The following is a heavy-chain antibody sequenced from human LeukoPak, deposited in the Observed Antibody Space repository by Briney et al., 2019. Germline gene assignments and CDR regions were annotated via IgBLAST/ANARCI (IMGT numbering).Heavy chain of an antibody. CDR2: INHNGNVN. CDR1: GFTFSRYS. CDR3: ARGGGLDV. D-gene: IGHD3-16*01. J-gene: IGHJ6*02. Sequence: GGSLRLSCAASGFTFSRYSMNWARQAPGKGLEWVASINHNGNVNYYVDSVKGRFTISRDNAKNSLYLQMSNLRAEDTAVYFCARGGGLDVWGQGATVTVSS. V-gene: IGHV3-7*03.